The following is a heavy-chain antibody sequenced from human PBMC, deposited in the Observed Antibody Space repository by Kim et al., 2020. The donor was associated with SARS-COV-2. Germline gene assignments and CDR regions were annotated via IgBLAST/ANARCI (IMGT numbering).Heavy chain of an antibody. Sequence: SETLSLTCTVSGGSISSSSYYWGWIRQPPGKGLEWIGSIYYSGSTYYNPSLKSRVTISVDTSKNQFSLKLSSVTAADTAVYYCARQGAGTYYYGSGSYYKRGWNDYWGQGTLVTVSS. CDR3: ARQGAGTYYYGSGSYYKRGWNDY. CDR1: GGSISSSSYY. D-gene: IGHD3-10*01. V-gene: IGHV4-39*01. J-gene: IGHJ4*02. CDR2: IYYSGST.